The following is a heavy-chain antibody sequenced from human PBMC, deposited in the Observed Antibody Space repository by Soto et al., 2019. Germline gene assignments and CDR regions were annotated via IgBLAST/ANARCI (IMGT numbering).Heavy chain of an antibody. CDR1: GGSFSGYY. V-gene: IGHV4-34*01. J-gene: IGHJ4*02. CDR2: INHSGST. D-gene: IGHD6-13*01. CDR3: ASSYSRAFDY. Sequence: QVQLQQWGAGLLKPSETLSLTCAVYGGSFSGYYWSWIRQPPGKGLEWIGEINHSGSTNYNPSLKSRVTISVDTSKNQFSLKLSSVNAADTAVYYCASSYSRAFDYWGQGTLVTVSS.